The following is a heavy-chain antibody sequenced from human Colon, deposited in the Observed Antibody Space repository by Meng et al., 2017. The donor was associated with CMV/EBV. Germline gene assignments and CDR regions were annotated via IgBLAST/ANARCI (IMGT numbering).Heavy chain of an antibody. CDR2: ISGGGTST. D-gene: IGHD6-19*01. V-gene: IGHV3-23*01. J-gene: IGHJ4*02. CDR1: GFNFRSSA. Sequence: GESLKISCTASGFNFRSSAMSWVRQAPGKGLELVSGISGGGTSTYYADSVKGRFTISRDTPNNTLFLQLNSLRAEDTAVYYCARGVIAVGQRHYFAHWGQGTLVTVSS. CDR3: ARGVIAVGQRHYFAH.